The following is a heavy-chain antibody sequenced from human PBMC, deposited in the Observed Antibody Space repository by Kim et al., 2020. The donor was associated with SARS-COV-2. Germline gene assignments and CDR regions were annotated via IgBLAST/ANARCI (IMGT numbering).Heavy chain of an antibody. CDR1: GYTFTSYD. D-gene: IGHD3-10*01. V-gene: IGHV1-8*01. CDR2: MNPNSGNT. J-gene: IGHJ6*02. CDR3: ARLVRMVRGVIITTYYYYGMDV. Sequence: ASVKVSCKASGYTFTSYDINWVRQVTGQGLEWMGWMNPNSGNTGYAQKFQGRVTMTRNTSISTAYMELSSLRSEDTAVYYCARLVRMVRGVIITTYYYYGMDVWGQGTTVTVSS.